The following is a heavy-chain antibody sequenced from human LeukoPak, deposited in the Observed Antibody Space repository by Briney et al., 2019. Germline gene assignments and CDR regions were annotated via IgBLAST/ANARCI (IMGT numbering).Heavy chain of an antibody. J-gene: IGHJ3*01. CDR3: AKATPYGNTWVGGFDL. V-gene: IGHV3-23*01. CDR1: GFTFTKFA. Sequence: GGSLRLSCAGSGFTFTKFAMTWVRQAPGKGLEWVSSMGPTGDTYYLDSVKGRFSLSRDVSKSTMSLQMSTLRVDDTAVYFCAKATPYGNTWVGGFDLWGQGTMVTVSS. D-gene: IGHD5-24*01. CDR2: MGPTGDT.